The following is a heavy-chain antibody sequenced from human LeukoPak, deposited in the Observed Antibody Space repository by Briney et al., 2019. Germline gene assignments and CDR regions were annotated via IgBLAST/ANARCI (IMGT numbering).Heavy chain of an antibody. D-gene: IGHD3-9*01. J-gene: IGHJ4*02. CDR3: ARDTKLRYFDWLTDFDY. CDR1: GYTFTSYG. V-gene: IGHV1-18*01. Sequence: GASVKVSCKASGYTFTSYGISWVRQAPGQGLEWMGWISAYNGNTNYAQKLQGRVTMTTDTSTSTAYMELRSLRSDDTAVYYCARDTKLRYFDWLTDFDYWGRGTLVTVSS. CDR2: ISAYNGNT.